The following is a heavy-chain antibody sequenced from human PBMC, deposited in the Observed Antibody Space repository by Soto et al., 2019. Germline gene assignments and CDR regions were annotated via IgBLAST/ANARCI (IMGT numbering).Heavy chain of an antibody. CDR3: AKDSYYDILTGYSRNGFDF. D-gene: IGHD3-9*01. CDR1: GYTFTGYY. V-gene: IGHV1-2*02. J-gene: IGHJ3*01. Sequence: ASVKVSCKASGYTFTGYYMHWVRQAPGQGLEWMGWINPHNGVTNYAQKFQGRVTMTRDTSITTAYLELSRLRSDDTAVHYCAKDSYYDILTGYSRNGFDFWGQGTKVTVSS. CDR2: INPHNGVT.